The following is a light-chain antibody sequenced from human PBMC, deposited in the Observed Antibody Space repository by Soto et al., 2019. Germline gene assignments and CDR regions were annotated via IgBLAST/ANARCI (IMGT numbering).Light chain of an antibody. V-gene: IGKV3-11*01. Sequence: EIVLTQSPATLSLSPGERATLSCRASQSVSSYLAWYQQKPGQAPRLLIYDASNRATGIPARFSGSGSETDFTLTISSLEPEDFAVYYCQQRSNWPPYTFGQGTKLLIK. CDR1: QSVSSY. CDR2: DAS. J-gene: IGKJ2*01. CDR3: QQRSNWPPYT.